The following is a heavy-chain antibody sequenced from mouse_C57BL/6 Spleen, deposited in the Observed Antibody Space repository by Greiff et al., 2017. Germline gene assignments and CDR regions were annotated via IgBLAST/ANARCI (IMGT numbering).Heavy chain of an antibody. V-gene: IGHV5-17*01. CDR2: ISSGSSTI. CDR1: GFTFSDYG. J-gene: IGHJ2*01. Sequence: EVNLVESGGGLVKPGGSLKLSCAASGFTFSDYGMHWVRQAPEKGLEWVAYISSGSSTIYYADTVKGRSTITRDNAKKTLFLQMTSLRSEDTAMYNCARGGDFDYWGQGTTLTVSS. CDR3: ARGGDFDY.